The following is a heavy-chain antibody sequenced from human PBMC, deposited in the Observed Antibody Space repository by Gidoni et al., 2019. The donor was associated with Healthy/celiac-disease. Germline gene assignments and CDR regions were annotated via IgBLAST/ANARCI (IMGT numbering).Heavy chain of an antibody. CDR1: GFTFSSYG. J-gene: IGHJ3*02. CDR2: IWYDGSNK. Sequence: QVQLVESGGGVVQPGRSLRLSCAASGFTFSSYGMHWVRQAPGKGLEWVAVIWYDGSNKYYADSVKGRFTISRDNSKNTLYLQMNSLRAEDTAVYYCARGIDSSAGGDAFDIWGQGTMVTVSS. V-gene: IGHV3-33*01. D-gene: IGHD3-22*01. CDR3: ARGIDSSAGGDAFDI.